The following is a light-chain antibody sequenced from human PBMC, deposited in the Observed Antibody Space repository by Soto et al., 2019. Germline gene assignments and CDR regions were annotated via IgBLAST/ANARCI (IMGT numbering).Light chain of an antibody. J-gene: IGKJ1*01. CDR1: QSFNSIY. Sequence: EIGLTQSPGTLSLSPGERATLSCWASQSFNSIYLAWYQQKTGQAPRLLIYGASTRATGIPARLSGSGYGTELTITISSMQSEDFEEYHCQQYNNWPQTFGHGTKVDI. CDR3: QQYNNWPQT. V-gene: IGKV3-15*01. CDR2: GAS.